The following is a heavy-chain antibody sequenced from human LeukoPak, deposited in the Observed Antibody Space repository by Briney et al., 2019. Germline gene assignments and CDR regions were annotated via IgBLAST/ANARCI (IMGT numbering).Heavy chain of an antibody. CDR1: GGSFSGYY. D-gene: IGHD3-10*01. Sequence: PSETLSLTCAVYGGSFSGYYWSWIRQPPGKGLEWIGEINHSGSTNYNPSLKSRVTISVDTSKNQFSLKLSSVTAADTAVYYCASPAANYYGSGDWGQGTLVTVSS. CDR3: ASPAANYYGSGD. J-gene: IGHJ4*02. V-gene: IGHV4-34*01. CDR2: INHSGST.